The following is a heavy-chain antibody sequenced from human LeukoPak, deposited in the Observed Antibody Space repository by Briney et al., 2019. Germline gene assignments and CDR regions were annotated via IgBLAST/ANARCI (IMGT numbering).Heavy chain of an antibody. CDR2: MNQDGSAK. CDR3: ATYTHWVAGDV. D-gene: IGHD3-16*01. CDR1: GFTFSDSW. J-gene: IGHJ6*02. Sequence: GGSLRLSCAASGFTFSDSWMSWVRQAPGEGLEWVANMNQDGSAKGYVDSVKGRFTISRDNARNSLYLQMSSLRPEDTAVYYCATYTHWVAGDVWGQGTTVTVSS. V-gene: IGHV3-7*01.